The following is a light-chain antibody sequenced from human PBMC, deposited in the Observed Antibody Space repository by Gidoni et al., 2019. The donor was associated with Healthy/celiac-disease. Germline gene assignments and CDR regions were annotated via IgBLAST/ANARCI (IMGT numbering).Light chain of an antibody. CDR2: GAS. CDR1: QSVSRSY. Sequence: ELVLTQSPGTLSLSPGERATLSSRASQSVSRSYLAWYQQKPGQASRLLIYGASSRSTGSPDRFSGSGSGTDFTLTISRLVPEDFAVYYCQQYCSSPRTFGQGTKVEIK. V-gene: IGKV3-20*01. CDR3: QQYCSSPRT. J-gene: IGKJ1*01.